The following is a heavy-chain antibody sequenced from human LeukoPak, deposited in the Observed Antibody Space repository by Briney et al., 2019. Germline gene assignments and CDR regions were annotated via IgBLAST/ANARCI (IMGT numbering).Heavy chain of an antibody. CDR1: GGSISSYY. CDR2: IYYSGST. Sequence: PSETLSLTCTVSGGSISSYYWSWIRQPPGKGLEWIWYIYYSGSTNYNPSLKSRVTISVDTSKNQFSLKLSSVTAADTAVYYCARDFMVRGVIGYWGQGTLVTVSS. D-gene: IGHD3-10*01. V-gene: IGHV4-59*01. CDR3: ARDFMVRGVIGY. J-gene: IGHJ4*02.